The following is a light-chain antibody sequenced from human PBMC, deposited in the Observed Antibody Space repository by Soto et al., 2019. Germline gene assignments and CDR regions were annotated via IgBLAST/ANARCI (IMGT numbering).Light chain of an antibody. CDR2: VNSDGSH. CDR3: QTWSTRKGVV. Sequence: QSVLTQSPSASASLGASVKLTCTLSSGHSSSAIAWHQQQPEKGPRYLMKVNSDGSHNKGDGIPDRFSGSSSGAERYLTISSLQSEDEADYYCQTWSTRKGVVFGGGTKVTVL. V-gene: IGLV4-69*01. CDR1: SGHSSSA. J-gene: IGLJ2*01.